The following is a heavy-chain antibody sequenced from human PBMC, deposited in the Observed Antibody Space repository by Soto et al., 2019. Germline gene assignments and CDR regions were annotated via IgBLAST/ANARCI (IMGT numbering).Heavy chain of an antibody. Sequence: QVQLQESGPGLVKPSQTLSRTCTVSGGSISSGGYYWSWIRQHPGKGLEWIGYIYYSGRPYYNPSIKSRVTISVDTSKTLFSMKLCSVTDADTAVYYCAREVVVDAIVDWYFDLWGRGTLVTVSS. CDR1: GGSISSGGYY. CDR2: IYYSGRP. J-gene: IGHJ2*01. CDR3: AREVVVDAIVDWYFDL. V-gene: IGHV4-31*03. D-gene: IGHD2-15*01.